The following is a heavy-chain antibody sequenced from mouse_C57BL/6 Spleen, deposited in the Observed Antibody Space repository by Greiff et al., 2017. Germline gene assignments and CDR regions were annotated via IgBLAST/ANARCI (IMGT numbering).Heavy chain of an antibody. J-gene: IGHJ3*01. V-gene: IGHV1-4*01. D-gene: IGHD1-1*01. CDR1: GYTFTSYT. CDR3: ARRDSSSFAY. Sequence: VHVKQSGAELARPGASVKMSCKASGYTFTSYTMHWVKQRPGQGLEWIGYINPSSGYTKYNQKFKDKATLTADKSSSTAYMQLRSLTSEDSAVYYCARRDSSSFAYWGHVTLVTVSA. CDR2: INPSSGYT.